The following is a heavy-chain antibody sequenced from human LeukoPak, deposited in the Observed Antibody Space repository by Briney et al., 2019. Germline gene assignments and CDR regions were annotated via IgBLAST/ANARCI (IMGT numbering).Heavy chain of an antibody. CDR3: ARDWSGDDY. J-gene: IGHJ4*02. CDR2: ISSSSTYI. V-gene: IGHV3-21*01. D-gene: IGHD3-3*01. CDR1: GFTYSTYS. Sequence: GGSLRLSCAASGFTYSTYSMSWVRQAPGKVLEWVSSISSSSTYIYYVDSVKGRFTISRDDAKNSLYLQMNSLRADDTAVYYCARDWSGDDYWGQGTLVTVSS.